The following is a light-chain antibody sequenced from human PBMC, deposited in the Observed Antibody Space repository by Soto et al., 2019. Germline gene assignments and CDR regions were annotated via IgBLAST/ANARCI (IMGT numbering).Light chain of an antibody. CDR3: QTWGTGFQF. CDR2: LNNDGSH. V-gene: IGLV4-69*01. J-gene: IGLJ2*01. CDR1: SGHSSYA. Sequence: QTVVTQSPSASASLGASVKLTCTPSSGHSSYAIAWHQKQPGKGPRYLMDLNNDGSHTKGDGIPDRFSGSSSGADRYLIISSLQSEDEADYYCQTWGTGFQFFGGGTKLTVL.